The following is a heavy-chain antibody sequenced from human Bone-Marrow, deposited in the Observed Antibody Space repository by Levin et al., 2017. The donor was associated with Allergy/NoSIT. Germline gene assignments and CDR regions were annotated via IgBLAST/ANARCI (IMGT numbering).Heavy chain of an antibody. CDR3: AITLATAYNY. CDR1: GYTFTSYD. D-gene: IGHD6-13*01. CDR2: MNPNTGVT. J-gene: IGHJ4*02. Sequence: GGSLRLSCKTSGYTFTSYDVNWLRLATGRGLEWMGYMNPNTGVTGFAQKFQDRVTLTRDTSKSTAYMELSSLTSDDTAVYYCAITLATAYNYWGQGTLVTVSS. V-gene: IGHV1-8*01.